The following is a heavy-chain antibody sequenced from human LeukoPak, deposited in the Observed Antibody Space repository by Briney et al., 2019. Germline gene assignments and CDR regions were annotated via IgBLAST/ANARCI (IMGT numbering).Heavy chain of an antibody. CDR2: ISTYNGNT. D-gene: IGHD4-17*01. J-gene: IGHJ3*02. Sequence: ASVKVSCKASGYAFTNHGISWVRQAPGQGLEWMGWISTYNGNTNYAQKLQGRVTMTTDTSTSTAYMELRSLGSDDTAVYYCARSGGWAYGDYDGFIAFDIWGQGTMVTVSS. CDR1: GYAFTNHG. V-gene: IGHV1-18*01. CDR3: ARSGGWAYGDYDGFIAFDI.